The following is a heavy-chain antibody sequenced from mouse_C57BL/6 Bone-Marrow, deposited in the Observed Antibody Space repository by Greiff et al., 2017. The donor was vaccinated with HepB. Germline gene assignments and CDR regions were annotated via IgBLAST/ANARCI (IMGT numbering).Heavy chain of an antibody. CDR3: AREGDYYGKENWYFDV. CDR2: ISDGGSYT. J-gene: IGHJ1*03. CDR1: GFTFSSYA. D-gene: IGHD1-1*01. Sequence: EVQLVESGGGLVKPGGSLKLSCAASGFTFSSYAMSWVRQTPEKRLEWVATISDGGSYTYYPDNVKGRFTISRDNAKNNLYLQMSHLKSEDTAMYYCAREGDYYGKENWYFDVWGTGTTVTVSS. V-gene: IGHV5-4*01.